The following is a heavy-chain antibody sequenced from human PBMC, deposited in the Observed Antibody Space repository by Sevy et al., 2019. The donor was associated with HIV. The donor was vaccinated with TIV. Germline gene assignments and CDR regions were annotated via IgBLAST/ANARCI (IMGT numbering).Heavy chain of an antibody. V-gene: IGHV3-66*01. CDR2: IHSDDTT. Sequence: GGSLRLSCAASGFTVNSNYMTWVRQAPGKGLEGVSVIHSDDTTYHADSVKDRFTISRENFKNTLYLHISSLRAEDTAVYYCARGKSGYGYALNYWGQGTLVTVSS. CDR1: GFTVNSNY. CDR3: ARGKSGYGYALNY. J-gene: IGHJ4*02. D-gene: IGHD5-18*01.